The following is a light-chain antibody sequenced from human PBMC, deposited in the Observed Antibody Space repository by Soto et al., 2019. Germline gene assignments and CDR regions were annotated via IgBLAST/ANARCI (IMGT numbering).Light chain of an antibody. CDR1: SRDIGFFNY. J-gene: IGLJ1*01. CDR2: EVT. CDR3: SSYTTRSTYV. V-gene: IGLV2-14*01. Sequence: QSALTQPASVSGSPGQSITISCTGTSRDIGFFNYVSWYQQFPGNAPKLIIFEVTNRPPGVSNRFSASKSGNTASLTISGLQAEDGADYYCSSYTTRSTYVFGTGTKVTVL.